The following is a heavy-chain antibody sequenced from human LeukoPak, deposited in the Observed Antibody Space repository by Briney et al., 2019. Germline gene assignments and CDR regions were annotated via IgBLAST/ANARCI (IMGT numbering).Heavy chain of an antibody. Sequence: SVKVSCKASGGTFSSYAISWVRQAPGQGLEWMGGIIPIFGTANYAQKFQGRVTITADESTSTAHMELSSLRSEDTAVYYCARVQWELQNNWFDPWGQGTPVTVSS. V-gene: IGHV1-69*13. J-gene: IGHJ5*02. CDR1: GGTFSSYA. CDR3: ARVQWELQNNWFDP. CDR2: IIPIFGTA. D-gene: IGHD1-26*01.